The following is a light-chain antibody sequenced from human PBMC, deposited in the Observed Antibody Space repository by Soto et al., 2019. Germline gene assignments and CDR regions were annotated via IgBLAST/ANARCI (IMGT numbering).Light chain of an antibody. J-gene: IGLJ1*01. CDR2: LNS. CDR1: SSSIERNT. Sequence: QAVVTQPPSASVTPGQRVTISCSGDSSSIERNTVSWYQQLPGMAPKLLIYLNSRRPSGVPDRFSGSKSGTSASLAISGLQSEDEAEYYCATWDDSLNLLYVFGTGTKLTVL. CDR3: ATWDDSLNLLYV. V-gene: IGLV1-44*01.